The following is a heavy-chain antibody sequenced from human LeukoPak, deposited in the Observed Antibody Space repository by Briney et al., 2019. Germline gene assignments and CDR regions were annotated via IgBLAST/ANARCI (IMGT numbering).Heavy chain of an antibody. Sequence: GGSLRLSCGASGFTFSDYGMHWVRQAPGKGLEWVSYISSSSSTIYYADSVKGRFTISRDNAKNSLYLQMNSLRAEDTAVYYCARDTAQWFGELLTDYWGQGTLVTVSS. V-gene: IGHV3-48*04. D-gene: IGHD3-10*01. CDR3: ARDTAQWFGELLTDY. J-gene: IGHJ4*02. CDR1: GFTFSDYG. CDR2: ISSSSSTI.